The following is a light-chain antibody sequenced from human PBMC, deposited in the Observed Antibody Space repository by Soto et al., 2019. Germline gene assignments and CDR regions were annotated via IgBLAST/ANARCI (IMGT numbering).Light chain of an antibody. J-gene: IGLJ1*01. V-gene: IGLV2-14*03. Sequence: QSALTQPASVFGSPGQSITISCTGTSSDVGGYNFVSWYQQLPGKAPKLMIYEVTSRPSGVSNRFSGSKSGNTASLTISGLQPEDEAEYYCSSYTTSSTVVFGTGTQLTVL. CDR2: EVT. CDR3: SSYTTSSTVV. CDR1: SSDVGGYNF.